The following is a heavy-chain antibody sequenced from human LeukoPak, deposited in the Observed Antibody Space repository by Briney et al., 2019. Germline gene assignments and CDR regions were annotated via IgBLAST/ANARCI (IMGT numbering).Heavy chain of an antibody. J-gene: IGHJ4*02. Sequence: GGSLRLSCAASGFTFSSYWMHWVRQAPGKGLVWVSHIKTDGSSTNYAESVKGRFTISRDNAKNTVYLQMNSLRAEDTAVYYCARDYYDTSGYSFYYWGQGALVTVSS. CDR2: IKTDGSST. D-gene: IGHD3-22*01. CDR1: GFTFSSYW. V-gene: IGHV3-74*01. CDR3: ARDYYDTSGYSFYY.